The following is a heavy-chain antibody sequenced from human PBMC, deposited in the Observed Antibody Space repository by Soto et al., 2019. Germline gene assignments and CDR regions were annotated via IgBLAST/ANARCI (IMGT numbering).Heavy chain of an antibody. V-gene: IGHV3-21*01. CDR2: ISSSSSYI. CDR3: ARVGEKESYYYGMDV. J-gene: IGHJ6*02. Sequence: EVQLVESGGGLVKPGGSLRLSCAASGFTFSSYSMNWVRQAPGKGLEWVSSISSSSSYIYYADSVKGRFTISRDNAKNSLYLQMNSLRAEDTAVYYYARVGEKESYYYGMDVWGQGTTVTVSS. D-gene: IGHD3-16*01. CDR1: GFTFSSYS.